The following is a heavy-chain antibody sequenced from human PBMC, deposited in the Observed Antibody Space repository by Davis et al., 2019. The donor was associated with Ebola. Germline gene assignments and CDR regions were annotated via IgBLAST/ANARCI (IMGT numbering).Heavy chain of an antibody. CDR2: INPNSGGT. CDR1: GYTFTGYY. Sequence: ASVKVSCKASGYTFTGYYMHWVRQAPGQGLEGMGWINPNSGGTNYAQKFQGRVTMTRDTSISTAYMELSRLRSDDTAVYYCARARITMVRGVPRTYYFDYWGQGTLVTVSS. CDR3: ARARITMVRGVPRTYYFDY. D-gene: IGHD3-10*01. J-gene: IGHJ4*02. V-gene: IGHV1-2*02.